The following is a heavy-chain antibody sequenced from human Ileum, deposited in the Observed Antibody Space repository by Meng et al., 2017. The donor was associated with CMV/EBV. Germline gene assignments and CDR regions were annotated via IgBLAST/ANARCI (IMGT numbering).Heavy chain of an antibody. Sequence: QVQLKEWGAGLLKPSETLSLTCAFYGGSFSGYYWSWIRQVPGKGLEWIGEFNHYGSTNYNPSLKSRVTISVDTSKNQFSLNLSSVTAADTAVYYCASGKSNLEYWGQGTLVTVSS. CDR2: FNHYGST. CDR1: GGSFSGYY. V-gene: IGHV4-34*01. J-gene: IGHJ4*02. D-gene: IGHD4-11*01. CDR3: ASGKSNLEY.